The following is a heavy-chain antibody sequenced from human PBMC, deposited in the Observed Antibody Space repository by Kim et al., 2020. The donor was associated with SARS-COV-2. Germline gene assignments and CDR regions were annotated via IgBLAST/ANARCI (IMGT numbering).Heavy chain of an antibody. J-gene: IGHJ3*02. V-gene: IGHV3-30*18. CDR3: AKDYRSGSYGLGAFDI. D-gene: IGHD1-26*01. CDR1: GFTFNNYG. CDR2: ISDDGRNK. Sequence: GGSLRLSCAASGFTFNNYGIHWVRQSPGKGLEWVAFISDDGRNKYYVDSVKGRFTISRDNSKNTLYLQMNSLRAEDTAVYYCAKDYRSGSYGLGAFDIWGQGTMVTVSS.